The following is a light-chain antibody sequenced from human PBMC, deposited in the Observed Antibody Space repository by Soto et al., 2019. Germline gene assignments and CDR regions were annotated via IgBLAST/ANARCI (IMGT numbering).Light chain of an antibody. J-gene: IGKJ4*01. Sequence: TPSFSRGERATLHYRSSQNISSHLAWRQPNVAQAPTLLICDSSSRATNIPARCSGSGSGSDFTLSISSLEPEDFAIYYCHQRYAWPLSLGGGTTGDIK. CDR1: QNISSH. V-gene: IGKV3-11*01. CDR2: DSS. CDR3: HQRYAWPLS.